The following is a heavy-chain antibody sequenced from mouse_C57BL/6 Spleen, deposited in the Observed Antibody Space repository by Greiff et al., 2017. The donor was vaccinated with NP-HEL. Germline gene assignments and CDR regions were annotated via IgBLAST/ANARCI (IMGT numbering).Heavy chain of an antibody. CDR1: GYTFTSYW. CDR2: IYPGSGST. Sequence: QVQLKQPGAELVKPGASVKMSCKASGYTFTSYWITWVKQRPGQGLEWIGDIYPGSGSTNYNEKFKSQATLTVDTSSSTAYMQLSSLTSEDSAVYYCARVYGSSYPYYYAMDYWGQGTSVTVSS. V-gene: IGHV1-55*01. D-gene: IGHD1-1*01. CDR3: ARVYGSSYPYYYAMDY. J-gene: IGHJ4*01.